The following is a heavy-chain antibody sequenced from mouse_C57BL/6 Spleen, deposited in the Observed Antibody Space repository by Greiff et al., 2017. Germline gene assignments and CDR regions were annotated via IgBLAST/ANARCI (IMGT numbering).Heavy chain of an antibody. J-gene: IGHJ2*01. Sequence: EVQLQQSGPELVKPGASVKISCKASGYSFTDYNMNWVKQSNGKSLEWIGVINPNYGTTSYNQKLTVKATLTVDQSSSTAYMQLNSLRSEDSAVDYCARGKEGLDYWGQGTTLTVSS. CDR3: ARGKEGLDY. CDR2: INPNYGTT. V-gene: IGHV1-39*01. D-gene: IGHD3-3*01. CDR1: GYSFTDYN.